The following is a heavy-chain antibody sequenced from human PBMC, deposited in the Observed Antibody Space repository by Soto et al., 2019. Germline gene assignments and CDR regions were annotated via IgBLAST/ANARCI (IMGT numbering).Heavy chain of an antibody. CDR3: ARVWGYYFDY. Sequence: PSETMSLTSPVSGGSISSYYWSWIRQPPGKGLEWIGYIYYSGSTNYNPSLKSRVTISVDTSKNQFSLKLSSVTAADTAVYYCARVWGYYFDYWGQGTLVTVSS. V-gene: IGHV4-59*01. J-gene: IGHJ4*02. CDR2: IYYSGST. CDR1: GGSISSYY. D-gene: IGHD3-10*01.